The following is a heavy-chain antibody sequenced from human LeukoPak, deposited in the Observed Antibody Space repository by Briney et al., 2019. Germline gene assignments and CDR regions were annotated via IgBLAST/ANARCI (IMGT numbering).Heavy chain of an antibody. CDR2: VSGSGGST. D-gene: IGHD5-12*01. CDR1: GFTFSSYD. CDR3: AKDLDIVATITRN. V-gene: IGHV3-23*01. J-gene: IGHJ4*02. Sequence: GGSLRLSCAASGFTFSSYDMSWVRQPPGKGLEWVSGVSGSGGSTYYADSVKGRFTISRDNSKNRLYLQMNSLRAEDTVVYYCAKDLDIVATITRNWGQGTLVTVFS.